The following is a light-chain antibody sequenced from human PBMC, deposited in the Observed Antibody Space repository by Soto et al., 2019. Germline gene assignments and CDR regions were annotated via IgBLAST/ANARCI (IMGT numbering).Light chain of an antibody. CDR2: EGI. Sequence: QPVLTQPASVSGSPGQSFTISCTGTSSDVGSYNLVSWYQQHPGKAPKLMIYEGIKRPSGVSNRFSGSKSGNTASLTISGLQAEDEADYYCCSYAGSSTDVVFGGGTKLTVL. CDR1: SSDVGSYNL. CDR3: CSYAGSSTDVV. V-gene: IGLV2-23*01. J-gene: IGLJ2*01.